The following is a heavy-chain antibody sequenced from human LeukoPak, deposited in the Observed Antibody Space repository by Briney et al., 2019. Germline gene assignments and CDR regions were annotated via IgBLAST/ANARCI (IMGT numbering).Heavy chain of an antibody. J-gene: IGHJ4*02. D-gene: IGHD2-2*01. CDR1: GFTFSSYA. CDR2: ISGSGGST. V-gene: IGHV3-23*01. CDR3: AKPRPGSTSWYEFDY. Sequence: GGSLSLSCAASGFTFSSYAMSWVRQAPGKGLEWVSAISGSGGSTYYADSVKGRFTISRDNSKNTLYLQMNSLRAEDTAVYYCAKPRPGSTSWYEFDYWGQGTLVTVSS.